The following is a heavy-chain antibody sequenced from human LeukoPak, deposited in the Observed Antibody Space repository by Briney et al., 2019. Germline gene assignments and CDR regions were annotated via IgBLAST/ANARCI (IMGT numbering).Heavy chain of an antibody. CDR1: GFSVSHYY. V-gene: IGHV3-66*03. J-gene: IGHJ5*01. Sequence: PGGSLRLSCAGSGFSVSHYYMNWVRQAPGKGLEWVSLIRDTGETFYADPVKGRFTISRDNSKNTMYLQMNRLRVEDTAVYFCARDRAVTQVWVEFDSWGQGTLVTVSS. CDR3: ARDRAVTQVWVEFDS. CDR2: IRDTGET. D-gene: IGHD3-16*01.